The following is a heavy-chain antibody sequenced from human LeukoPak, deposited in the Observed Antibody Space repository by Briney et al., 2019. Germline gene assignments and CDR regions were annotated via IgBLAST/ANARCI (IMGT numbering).Heavy chain of an antibody. Sequence: ASVKVSCKTSGYTFTSYDINWVRQATGQGLEWMGWMNPNSGNIGYAQNFQGRVTITRNTSISTAYMELSSLRSEDTAVYYCARGIPGYFGTSGYYYEYWGQGTLVTVSS. CDR3: ARGIPGYFGTSGYYYEY. CDR2: MNPNSGNI. D-gene: IGHD3-22*01. V-gene: IGHV1-8*03. J-gene: IGHJ4*02. CDR1: GYTFTSYD.